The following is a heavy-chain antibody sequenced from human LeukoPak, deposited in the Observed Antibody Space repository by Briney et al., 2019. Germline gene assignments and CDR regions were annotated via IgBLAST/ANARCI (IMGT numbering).Heavy chain of an antibody. V-gene: IGHV3-48*01. CDR2: ITSGSSTI. CDR1: GFTFSSYW. CDR3: ARGRSGSHFDY. J-gene: IGHJ4*02. D-gene: IGHD1-26*01. Sequence: GGSLRLSCAASGFTFSSYWMNWARQAPGKGLEWVSYITSGSSTIYCADSVKGRFTISRDNAKNSLYLQMNSLRAEDTAVYYCARGRSGSHFDYWGQGTLVTVSS.